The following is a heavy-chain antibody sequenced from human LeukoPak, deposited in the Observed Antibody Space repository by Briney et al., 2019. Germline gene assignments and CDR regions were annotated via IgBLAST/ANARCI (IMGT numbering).Heavy chain of an antibody. CDR1: GYTFTGYY. Sequence: ASVKVSCKASGYTFTGYYMHWVRQAPGQGLEWMGWINPNSGGTNYAQKFQGRVTMTRDTSISTAYMELSRLRSDDTAVYYCARGGPLAVAGSYWYFDLWGRGTPVTVSS. CDR2: INPNSGGT. D-gene: IGHD6-19*01. CDR3: ARGGPLAVAGSYWYFDL. J-gene: IGHJ2*01. V-gene: IGHV1-2*02.